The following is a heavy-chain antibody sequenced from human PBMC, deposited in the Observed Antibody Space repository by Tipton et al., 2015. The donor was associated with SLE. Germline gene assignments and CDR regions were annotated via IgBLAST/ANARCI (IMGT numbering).Heavy chain of an antibody. CDR3: ARGGVLGFHPSAFDI. CDR1: GGSISSYY. D-gene: IGHD3-10*01. CDR2: IYYSGSTNYSGST. J-gene: IGHJ3*02. V-gene: IGHV4-59*01. Sequence: TLSLTCTVSGGSISSYYWSWIRQPPGKGLEWIGYIYYSGSTNYSGSTNYNPFLKSRVTISLDTSKSQFSLKLSSVTAADTAVYYCARGGVLGFHPSAFDIWGQGTMVTVSS.